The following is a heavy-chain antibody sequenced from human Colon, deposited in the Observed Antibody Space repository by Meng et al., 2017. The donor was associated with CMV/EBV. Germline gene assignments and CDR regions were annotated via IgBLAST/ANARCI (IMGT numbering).Heavy chain of an antibody. CDR1: GFSVSSNY. Sequence: GESLKISCAVSGFSVSSNYMTWVRQAPGKGLEWVSVIYKGGNIKYSDSVKGRFTIFRDNSKNTVYFQMHSLRVEDTAVYYCARDRRSRGYYYDDVGHFDYWGQGTLVTVSS. J-gene: IGHJ4*02. CDR3: ARDRRSRGYYYDDVGHFDY. V-gene: IGHV3-53*01. D-gene: IGHD3-22*01. CDR2: IYKGGNI.